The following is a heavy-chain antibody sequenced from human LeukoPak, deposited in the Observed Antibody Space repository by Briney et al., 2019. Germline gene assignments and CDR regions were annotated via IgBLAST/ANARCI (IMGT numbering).Heavy chain of an antibody. CDR2: ISSSGRIT. CDR3: ARHVVALGFDY. J-gene: IGHJ4*02. CDR1: GFTFSDYY. V-gene: IGHV3-11*04. Sequence: PGGSLRLSCAASGFTFSDYYMSWIRQAPGKGLEWVSYISSSGRITHYADSVKGRFTISRDNAKNSLYLQMNSLRVEDTAVFYCARHVVALGFDYWGQGTLVTVSS. D-gene: IGHD3-22*01.